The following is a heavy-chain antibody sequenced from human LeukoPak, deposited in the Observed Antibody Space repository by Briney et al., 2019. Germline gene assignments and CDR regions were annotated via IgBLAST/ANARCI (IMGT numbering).Heavy chain of an antibody. Sequence: PGGSLRLSCAASGFAFSNAWMSWVRQAPGKGLEWVGRIKSKTDGGTTDYAAPVKGRFTISRDNSKNTLYLQMNSLKTEDTAVYYCTTGGYGGQFDYWGQGTLVTVSS. CDR2: IKSKTDGGTT. CDR1: GFAFSNAW. D-gene: IGHD5-12*01. V-gene: IGHV3-15*01. CDR3: TTGGYGGQFDY. J-gene: IGHJ4*02.